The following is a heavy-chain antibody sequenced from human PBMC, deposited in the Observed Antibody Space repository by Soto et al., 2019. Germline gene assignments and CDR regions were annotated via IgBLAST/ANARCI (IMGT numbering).Heavy chain of an antibody. D-gene: IGHD5-18*01. CDR2: ISYDGGLQ. CDR3: VSDRGYGHASVPYS. V-gene: IGHV3-30*03. CDR1: GFTFTSYG. Sequence: QAHLVESGGGVVQPGRCLRISCAASGFTFTSYGMHWVRQAPGTRLEWVAVISYDGGLQHYADSVKGRFTISRDNSKNMVLLQMNSLRAEDTAVYYCVSDRGYGHASVPYSWGQGTLVSVSS. J-gene: IGHJ4*02.